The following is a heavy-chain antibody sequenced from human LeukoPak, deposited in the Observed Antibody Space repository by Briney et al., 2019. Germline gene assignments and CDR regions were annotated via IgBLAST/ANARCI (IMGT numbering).Heavy chain of an antibody. V-gene: IGHV1-18*01. CDR3: ARAIAANDLYYYYGMDV. J-gene: IGHJ6*02. CDR1: GYTFTSYD. D-gene: IGHD1-1*01. CDR2: ISAYNGNT. Sequence: ASVKVSCKASGYTFTSYDISWVRQAPGQGLEWMGWISAYNGNTNYAQKLQGRVTMTTDTSTSTAYMELRSLRSDDTAVYYCARAIAANDLYYYYGMDVWGQGTTVTVSS.